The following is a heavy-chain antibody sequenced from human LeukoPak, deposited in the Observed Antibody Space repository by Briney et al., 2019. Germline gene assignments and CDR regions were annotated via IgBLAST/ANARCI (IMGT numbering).Heavy chain of an antibody. Sequence: PSETLSLTCTVSGGSISSYYWSWIRQPPGKGLEWIGYIYYSGSTNYNPSLKSRVTISVDTSKNQFSLKLSSVTAADTAVYYCARVALGIDYWGQGTLVTVSS. CDR1: GGSISSYY. V-gene: IGHV4-59*01. CDR3: ARVALGIDY. CDR2: IYYSGST. J-gene: IGHJ4*02.